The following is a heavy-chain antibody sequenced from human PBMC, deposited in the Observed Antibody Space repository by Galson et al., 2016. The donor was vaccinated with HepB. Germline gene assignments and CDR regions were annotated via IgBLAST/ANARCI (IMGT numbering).Heavy chain of an antibody. CDR3: AGAFDF. D-gene: IGHD3-16*01. CDR2: ISNDGNNK. CDR1: GFTCNTYG. V-gene: IGHV3-30*03. Sequence: SLRLSCAVSGFTCNTYGMHWVRQAPGQGLDWVAVISNDGNNKYYADSVKGRFTISRDNSKNTLYLQMNSLRPEDTSLYYCAGAFDFWGQGILVTVSS. J-gene: IGHJ4*02.